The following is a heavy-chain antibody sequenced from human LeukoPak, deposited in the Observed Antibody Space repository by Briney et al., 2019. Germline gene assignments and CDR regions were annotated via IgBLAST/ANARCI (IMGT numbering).Heavy chain of an antibody. V-gene: IGHV4-38-2*02. CDR3: ARDRKDYDFWSGYYSEVGYFDY. Sequence: SETLSLTCTVSGYSISSGYYWGWIRQPPGKGLEWIGSIYHSGSTYYNPSPKSRVTISVDTSKNQFSLKLSSVTAADTAVYYCARDRKDYDFWSGYYSEVGYFDYWGQGTLVTVSS. J-gene: IGHJ4*02. D-gene: IGHD3-3*01. CDR1: GYSISSGYY. CDR2: IYHSGST.